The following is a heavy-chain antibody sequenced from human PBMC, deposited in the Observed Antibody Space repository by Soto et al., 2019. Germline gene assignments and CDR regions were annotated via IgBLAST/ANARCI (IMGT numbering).Heavy chain of an antibody. J-gene: IGHJ4*02. CDR2: TNGNLGTG. CDR3: ARRDSHGYFRYFDN. D-gene: IGHD4-17*01. V-gene: IGHV1-69*06. Sequence: QVQLVQSGAEVKRPGSSVKVSCKASGGTFSSYPISWVRQAPGQGLEWMGGTNGNLGTGNYAQKFRGRLTITTYISTTTAYMERRSLTSEDTAVYYCARRDSHGYFRYFDNWGQGTLVTVSS. CDR1: GGTFSSYP.